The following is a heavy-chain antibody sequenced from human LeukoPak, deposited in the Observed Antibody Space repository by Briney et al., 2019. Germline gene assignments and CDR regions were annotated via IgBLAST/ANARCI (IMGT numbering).Heavy chain of an antibody. J-gene: IGHJ6*03. D-gene: IGHD2-2*03. V-gene: IGHV4-61*02. CDR1: GGSISSGDYY. CDR3: ARVGIVVVPESGDGYYYYMDV. CDR2: IYTSGST. Sequence: SETPSLTCTVSGGSISSGDYYWSWIRQPAGKGLEWIGRIYTSGSTNYNPSLKSRVTMSVDTSKNQFSLKLSSVTAADTAVYYCARVGIVVVPESGDGYYYYMDVWGKGTTVTVSS.